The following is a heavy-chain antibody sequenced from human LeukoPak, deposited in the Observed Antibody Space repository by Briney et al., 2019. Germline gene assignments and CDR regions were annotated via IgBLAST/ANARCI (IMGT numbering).Heavy chain of an antibody. CDR2: IYYSRNT. CDR1: GGSISSYY. D-gene: IGHD4-17*01. CDR3: ARGLTVTPLY. V-gene: IGHV4-59*01. Sequence: SETLSLTCSVSGGSISSYYWSWIRQPPGKGLEWIGYIYYSRNTNYNPSLKSRVTISIDTTKKQFSLKLRSVTAADTAVYHCARGLTVTPLYWGQGTLVTVSS. J-gene: IGHJ4*02.